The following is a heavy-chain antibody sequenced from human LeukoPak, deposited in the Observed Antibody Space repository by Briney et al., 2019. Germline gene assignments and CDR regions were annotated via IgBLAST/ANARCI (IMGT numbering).Heavy chain of an antibody. V-gene: IGHV1-18*01. D-gene: IGHD3-10*01. CDR2: ISVYNGNT. CDR3: ARDLQVVRGGIIVNCFDP. Sequence: ASVKVSCKASGYTFTSYGISWVRQAPGQGLEWMGWISVYNGNTNYAQKLQGRVTMTTDTSTRTAYMELRSLRSDDTAVYYCARDLQVVRGGIIVNCFDPWGQGTLVTVSS. J-gene: IGHJ5*02. CDR1: GYTFTSYG.